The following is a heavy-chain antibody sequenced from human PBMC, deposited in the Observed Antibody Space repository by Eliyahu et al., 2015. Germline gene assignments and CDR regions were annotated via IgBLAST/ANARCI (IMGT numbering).Heavy chain of an antibody. D-gene: IGHD3-10*01. CDR3: ARDEMYYRDY. CDR2: ISTHSDGR. J-gene: IGHJ4*02. Sequence: QVQLVQSGAEVKKPGTSVKVSCKGIGYTFSDYGISWVRQAPGQGLEWMGWISTHSDGRSYAQRFQGRVTITADTSASTAYMELRSLTSDDTAFYYCARDEMYYRDYWGQGTLVTVSS. CDR1: GYTFSDYG. V-gene: IGHV1-18*04.